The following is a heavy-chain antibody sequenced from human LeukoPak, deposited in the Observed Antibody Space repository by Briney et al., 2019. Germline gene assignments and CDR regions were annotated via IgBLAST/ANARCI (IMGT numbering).Heavy chain of an antibody. CDR1: GGSISSGGYY. CDR3: ARVSDWWYFDY. V-gene: IGHV4-61*08. CDR2: IYHSGST. D-gene: IGHD3/OR15-3a*01. J-gene: IGHJ4*02. Sequence: SETLSLTCTVSGGSISSGGYYWSWIRQPPGKGLEWIGYIYHSGSTNYNPSLKSRVTISVDTSKNQFSLKLSSVTAADTAVYYCARVSDWWYFDYRGQGTLVTVSS.